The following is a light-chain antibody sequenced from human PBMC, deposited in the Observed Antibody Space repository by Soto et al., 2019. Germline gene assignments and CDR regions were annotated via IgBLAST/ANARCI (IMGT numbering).Light chain of an antibody. CDR2: KVS. CDR1: SSDVGAYNY. CDR3: NSYTRSSTWV. V-gene: IGLV2-14*01. J-gene: IGLJ3*02. Sequence: QSVLTQPASVSGSPGQSITISCTGTSSDVGAYNYVSWYQQHPGKAPKLMIYKVSNRLSGVSNRFSGSKSANTASLTISGLQAEDEADYYCNSYTRSSTWVFGGGTKVTVL.